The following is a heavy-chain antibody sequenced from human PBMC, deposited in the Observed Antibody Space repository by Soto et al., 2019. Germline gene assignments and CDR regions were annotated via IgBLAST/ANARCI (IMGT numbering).Heavy chain of an antibody. CDR1: GYTFTDYG. Sequence: ASVKVSCKASGYTFTDYGILWLRQAPGQGLEWMGWISIYYGNTDYSQKLQGRVTMTRDISASTAYMELTSLRSDDTAVYYCAILPSEIYEYDFWGQGTPVTVSS. CDR2: ISIYYGNT. CDR3: AILPSEIYEYDF. J-gene: IGHJ4*02. V-gene: IGHV1-18*01. D-gene: IGHD5-12*01.